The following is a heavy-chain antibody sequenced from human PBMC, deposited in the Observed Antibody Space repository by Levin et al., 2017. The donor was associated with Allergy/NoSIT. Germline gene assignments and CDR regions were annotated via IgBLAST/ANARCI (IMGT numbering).Heavy chain of an antibody. D-gene: IGHD6-13*01. V-gene: IGHV4-59*01. CDR1: GGSISSYY. CDR2: IYYSGST. J-gene: IGHJ5*02. CDR3: ARGVAAARGNWFDP. Sequence: PSETLSLTCTVSGGSISSYYWSWIRQPPGKGLEWIGYIYYSGSTNYNPSLKSRVTISVDTSKNQFSLKLSSVTAADTAVYYCARGVAAARGNWFDPWGQGTLVTVSS.